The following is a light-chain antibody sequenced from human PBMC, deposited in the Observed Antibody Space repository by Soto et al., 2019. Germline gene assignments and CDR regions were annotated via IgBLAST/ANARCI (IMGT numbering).Light chain of an antibody. CDR1: RRITKY. CDR3: QQSYSTPQT. CDR2: TAS. Sequence: DIQMTPPPSSLSAYVGDRITITCRASRRITKYLNWYQQKPGKAPKLLIYTASSFQSGVPTRFSGSGSGTDFSLTISSLQPEDFATYYCQQSYSTPQTFGGGTKVDIK. J-gene: IGKJ4*01. V-gene: IGKV1-39*01.